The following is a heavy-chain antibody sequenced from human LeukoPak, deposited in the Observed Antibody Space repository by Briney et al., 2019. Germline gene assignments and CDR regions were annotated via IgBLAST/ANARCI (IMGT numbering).Heavy chain of an antibody. D-gene: IGHD6-13*01. CDR1: GFSFIDYY. J-gene: IGHJ4*02. CDR3: ARVRRAAADSLRYFDY. CDR2: MDDSGRII. V-gene: IGHV3-11*04. Sequence: GGSLRLSCAGSGFSFIDYYMSWIRQAPGKGLEWVSYMDDSGRIIYYGGSVKGRFTISRDNARNSLFLQMSRLTAEDTAVYFCARVRRAAADSLRYFDYWGQGTLVTVSS.